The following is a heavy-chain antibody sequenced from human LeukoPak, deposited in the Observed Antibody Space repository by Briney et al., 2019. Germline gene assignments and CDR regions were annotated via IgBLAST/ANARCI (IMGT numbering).Heavy chain of an antibody. J-gene: IGHJ5*02. D-gene: IGHD6-19*01. CDR3: ARGLPGGSGWFIIDRKFDP. Sequence: ASVKVSCKASGYTFTTYYMHWVRQAPGQGLEWMGIINPSGGSTSYAQKFQGRVTMTRDMSTSTVYMELSSLRSEDAAVYYCARGLPGGSGWFIIDRKFDPWGQGTLVTVSS. CDR1: GYTFTTYY. CDR2: INPSGGST. V-gene: IGHV1-46*01.